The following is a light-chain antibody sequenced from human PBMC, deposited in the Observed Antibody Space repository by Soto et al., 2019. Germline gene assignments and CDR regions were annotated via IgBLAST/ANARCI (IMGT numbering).Light chain of an antibody. CDR1: QSLLFSSNNRNY. J-gene: IGKJ1*01. CDR3: QHYNSYSEA. V-gene: IGKV4-1*01. CDR2: WAS. Sequence: DIVMTQSPDSLAVSLGERATINCTSSQSLLFSSNNRNYLAWYQQKAGQPPKLLIYWASSRESGVPDRFSGSGSGTEFTLTISSLQPDDFATYYCQHYNSYSEAFGQGTKVDI.